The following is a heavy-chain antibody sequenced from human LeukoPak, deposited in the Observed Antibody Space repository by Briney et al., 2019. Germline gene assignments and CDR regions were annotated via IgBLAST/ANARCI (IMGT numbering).Heavy chain of an antibody. CDR3: AMALSSSYINWFDP. D-gene: IGHD3-22*01. CDR2: ISDDGSNT. Sequence: GGSLRLSCAASGFPFSSYSMHWVRQAPGKGLEWVAVISDDGSNTYYADSAKGRFTISRDNSKNTLYLQMNSLRAEDTAVYYCAMALSSSYINWFDPWGQGTLVTVSS. V-gene: IGHV3-30*04. J-gene: IGHJ5*02. CDR1: GFPFSSYS.